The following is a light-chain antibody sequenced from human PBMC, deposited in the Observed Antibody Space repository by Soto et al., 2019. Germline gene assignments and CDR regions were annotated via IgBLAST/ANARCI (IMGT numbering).Light chain of an antibody. CDR3: QQYGGSHGT. V-gene: IGKV3-20*01. CDR2: GAS. J-gene: IGKJ1*01. Sequence: EIVLTQSPGTLSLSPGERVTLSCRASESVSSSYLAWYQQKPGQAPRLLIYGASSRATGIPDRFSGSGSGTDFTLTISRLEPEDFAVYYCQQYGGSHGTFGPGTKVDIK. CDR1: ESVSSSY.